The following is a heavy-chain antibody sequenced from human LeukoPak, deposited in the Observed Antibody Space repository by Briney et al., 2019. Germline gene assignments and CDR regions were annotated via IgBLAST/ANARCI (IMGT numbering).Heavy chain of an antibody. V-gene: IGHV1-69*13. CDR1: GGTFSSYA. J-gene: IGHJ4*02. D-gene: IGHD6-19*01. Sequence: ASVKVSCKASGGTFSSYAISWMRQAPGQGLEWMGGIIPIFGTANYAQKFQGRVTITADESTSTAYMELSSLRSEDTAVYYCARDNGRVAGSKITFDYWGQGTLVTVSS. CDR3: ARDNGRVAGSKITFDY. CDR2: IIPIFGTA.